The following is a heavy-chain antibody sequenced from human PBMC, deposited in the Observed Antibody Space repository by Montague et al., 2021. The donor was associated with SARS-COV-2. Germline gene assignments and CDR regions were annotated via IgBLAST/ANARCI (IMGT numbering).Heavy chain of an antibody. J-gene: IGHJ4*02. CDR1: GGSFSGYY. CDR2: ITHSGST. D-gene: IGHD6-13*01. V-gene: IGHV4-34*01. CDR3: ARGRYSSSWYGTKYYFDY. Sequence: SETLSLTCAVYGGSFSGYYWSWIRQPPGKGLEWIGEITHSGSTNYNPSLKSRVTISLDTSTNQFSLKLSPVTAADTAVYYCARGRYSSSWYGTKYYFDYWGQGTLVTVSS.